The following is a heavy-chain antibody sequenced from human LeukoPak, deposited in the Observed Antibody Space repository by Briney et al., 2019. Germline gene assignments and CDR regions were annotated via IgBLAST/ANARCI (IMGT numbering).Heavy chain of an antibody. CDR3: EREGGWSTSWTVGFDP. V-gene: IGHV1-69*05. CDR2: IIPIFGTA. D-gene: IGHD6-13*01. Sequence: SVKVSCKASGGTFSNYAISWVRQAPGQGLEWMGRIIPIFGTANYAQKFQGRVTITTDESTSTAYMELSSLRSEDTAVYYCEREGGWSTSWTVGFDPWGQGTLVTVSS. J-gene: IGHJ5*02. CDR1: GGTFSNYA.